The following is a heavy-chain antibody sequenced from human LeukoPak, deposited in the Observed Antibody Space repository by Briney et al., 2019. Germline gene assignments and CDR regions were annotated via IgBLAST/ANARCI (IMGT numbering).Heavy chain of an antibody. CDR1: GFTFSSYG. CDR3: ASMWEGGY. CDR2: ISGSGGSP. Sequence: PGGTLRLSCAASGFTFSSYGMSWVRQAPGKGLEWVSGISGSGGSPYYADSVKGRFTISRDNSKNTLYLQLNSLRADDTAVYYCASMWEGGYWGQGTLVTVSS. J-gene: IGHJ4*02. V-gene: IGHV3-23*01. D-gene: IGHD1-26*01.